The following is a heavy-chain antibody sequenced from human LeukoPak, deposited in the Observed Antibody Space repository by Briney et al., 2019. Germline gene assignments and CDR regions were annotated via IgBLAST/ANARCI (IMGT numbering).Heavy chain of an antibody. Sequence: GGSLRLFCAASGHTFSSYAMTWVRQAPGRGLEWVSSSSSSSSYIYYADSVKGRFTISRDNAKNSLYLQMNSLRAEDTAVYYCARDVRFIAVAGTDLDYWGQGTLVTVSS. D-gene: IGHD6-19*01. CDR3: ARDVRFIAVAGTDLDY. CDR1: GHTFSSYA. CDR2: SSSSSSYI. V-gene: IGHV3-21*01. J-gene: IGHJ4*02.